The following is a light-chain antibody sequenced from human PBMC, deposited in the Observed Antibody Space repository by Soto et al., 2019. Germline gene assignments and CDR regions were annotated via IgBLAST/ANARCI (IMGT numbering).Light chain of an antibody. CDR2: EVS. J-gene: IGLJ1*01. V-gene: IGLV2-23*02. CDR1: SSDVGTYNL. Sequence: QSALTQPASVSGSPGQSITISCTGTSSDVGTYNLVSWYQQHPGKAPKLMIYEVSKRPSGVSNRFSGSKSGNTASLTISGLQAEYEADYYCCSYAGTTTIYVFGIGTKVT. CDR3: CSYAGTTTIYV.